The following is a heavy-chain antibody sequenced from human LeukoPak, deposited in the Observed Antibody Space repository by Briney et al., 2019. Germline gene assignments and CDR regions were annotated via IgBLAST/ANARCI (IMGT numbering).Heavy chain of an antibody. J-gene: IGHJ4*02. D-gene: IGHD3-10*01. CDR1: GYTFTTYA. Sequence: ASVKVSCKASGYTFTTYAMHWVRQAPGQRLEWMGWINGGDGNTKYSQKFQDRVTITRDTSASTAYMEMSSLRSEDTAVYYCTRVDYYGSGSYGGADYWGQGTLVTVSS. CDR3: TRVDYYGSGSYGGADY. V-gene: IGHV1-3*01. CDR2: INGGDGNT.